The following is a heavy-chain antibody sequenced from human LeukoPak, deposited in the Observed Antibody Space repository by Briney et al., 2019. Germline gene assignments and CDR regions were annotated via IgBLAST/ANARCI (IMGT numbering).Heavy chain of an antibody. D-gene: IGHD5-12*01. V-gene: IGHV3-7*03. CDR3: ASGYSGYDPFDY. CDR2: INQDGSEK. CDR1: GFTFSSSA. Sequence: GGSLRLSCAASGFTFSSSAMSWVRQAPGKGLEWVANINQDGSEKYYVDSVRGRFTIFRDNAKNSLYLQMNSLRAEDTAVYYCASGYSGYDPFDYWGRGTLVTVSS. J-gene: IGHJ4*02.